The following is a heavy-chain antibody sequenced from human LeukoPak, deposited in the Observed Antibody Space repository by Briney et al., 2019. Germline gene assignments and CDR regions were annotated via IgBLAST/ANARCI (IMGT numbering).Heavy chain of an antibody. CDR2: ISGSGDNT. V-gene: IGHV3-23*01. J-gene: IGHJ4*02. D-gene: IGHD3-22*01. CDR3: AKGSYYYSSGSFYFDY. CDR1: GFTFSSYA. Sequence: GGSLRLSCAASGFTFSSYAMSWVRQAPGKGLEGVSGISGSGDNTYYADSVKGRFTISRDNSKNTLYVQVNSLGTEDTAAYYCAKGSYYYSSGSFYFDYWGQGTLVTVSS.